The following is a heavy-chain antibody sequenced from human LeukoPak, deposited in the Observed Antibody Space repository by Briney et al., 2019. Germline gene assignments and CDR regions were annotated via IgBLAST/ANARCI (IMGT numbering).Heavy chain of an antibody. V-gene: IGHV5-51*01. CDR1: GYTFSSHW. CDR2: IWPGDSDT. D-gene: IGHD2-8*01. J-gene: IGHJ4*02. CDR3: ARGTLCDNVGCSRALDS. Sequence: GESLKISCQGSGYTFSSHWISGVRQMPGVGLEWMGVIWPGDSDTRYSPSFQGQVTISLDKSINTAYLQWDSLKASDTAMYYCARGTLCDNVGCSRALDSWGQGALVTVSS.